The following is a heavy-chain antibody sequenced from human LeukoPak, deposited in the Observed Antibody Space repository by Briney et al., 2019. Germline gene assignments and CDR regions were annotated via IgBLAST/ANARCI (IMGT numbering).Heavy chain of an antibody. CDR3: ARAVRSRYPSCMYV. Sequence: RTSETLSLTCTVSGGSISSGDYYWSWIRQPPGKGLEWIGYIYYSGSTYYNPSLKSRVTISVDTSKNQFSLKLSSVTAADTAVYYCARAVRSRYPSCMYVWGQGTTVTVSS. CDR1: GGSISSGDYY. V-gene: IGHV4-30-4*08. J-gene: IGHJ6*02. CDR2: IYYSGST. D-gene: IGHD6-13*01.